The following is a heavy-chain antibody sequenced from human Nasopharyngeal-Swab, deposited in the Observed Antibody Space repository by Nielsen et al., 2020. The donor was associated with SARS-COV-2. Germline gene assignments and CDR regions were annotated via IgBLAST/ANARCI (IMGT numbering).Heavy chain of an antibody. CDR1: GDSVPRNNAA. CDR2: TYYRSQWYS. V-gene: IGHV6-1*01. CDR3: ARDEGAHNS. J-gene: IGHJ4*02. D-gene: IGHD3-16*01. Sequence: SQTLSLTCAISGDSVPRNNAAWNWIRQSPSKGLEWLGRTYYRSQWYSDYAVSVKSRITIKPDPSTNQFSLQLNSVTPEDTAVYYCARDEGAHNSWGQGTLVTVSS.